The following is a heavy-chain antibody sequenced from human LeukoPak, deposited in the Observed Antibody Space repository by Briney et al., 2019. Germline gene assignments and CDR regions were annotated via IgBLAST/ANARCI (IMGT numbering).Heavy chain of an antibody. D-gene: IGHD3-10*01. CDR2: IYYSGST. V-gene: IGHV4-59*08. CDR3: ARRGGITMVRGAADAFDI. J-gene: IGHJ3*02. Sequence: SETLSLTCAVYGGSFSGYYWSWIRQPPGKGLEWIGYIYYSGSTNYNPSLKSRVTISVDTSKNQFSLKLSSVTAADTAVYYCARRGGITMVRGAADAFDIWGQGTMVTVSS. CDR1: GGSFSGYY.